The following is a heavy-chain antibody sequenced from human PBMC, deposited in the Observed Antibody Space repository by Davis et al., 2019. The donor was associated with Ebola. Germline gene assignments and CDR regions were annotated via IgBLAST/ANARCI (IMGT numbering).Heavy chain of an antibody. J-gene: IGHJ4*02. CDR2: INPSGGST. D-gene: IGHD4-17*01. CDR3: ARKGAGTVLFDY. V-gene: IGHV1-46*01. CDR1: GYTFTSYD. Sequence: ASVKVSCKASGYTFTSYDINWVRQATGQGLEWMGIINPSGGSTSYAQKFQGRVTMTRDTSTSTVYMELSSLRSEDTAVYYCARKGAGTVLFDYWGQGTLVTVSS.